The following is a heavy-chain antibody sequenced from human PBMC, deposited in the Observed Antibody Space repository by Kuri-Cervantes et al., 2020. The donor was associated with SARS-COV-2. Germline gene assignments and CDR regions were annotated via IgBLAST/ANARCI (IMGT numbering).Heavy chain of an antibody. CDR2: IYHSGST. D-gene: IGHD2-2*01. V-gene: IGHV4-38-2*02. J-gene: IGHJ4*02. CDR3: AKGVVNFDY. Sequence: SETLSLTCTVSGYSISSGYYWGWIRQPPGKGLEWIGSIYHSGSTYYNPPLKSRVTISVDTSKNQLSLKLSSVTAADTAVYYCAKGVVNFDYWGQGTLVTVSS. CDR1: GYSISSGYY.